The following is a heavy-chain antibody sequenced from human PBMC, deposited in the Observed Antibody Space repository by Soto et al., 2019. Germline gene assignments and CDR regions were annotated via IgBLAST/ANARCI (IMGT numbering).Heavy chain of an antibody. CDR3: ARPPNYYDRSGYYGY. CDR2: ISSSSSYI. CDR1: GFTFSSYS. J-gene: IGHJ4*02. V-gene: IGHV3-21*01. Sequence: EVQLVESGGGLVKPGGSQRLSCAASGFTFSSYSMNWVRQAPGKGLEWVSSISSSSSYIYYADSVKGRFTISRDNAKNSLYRQMNILRAEDTAVYYCARPPNYYDRSGYYGYWGQGTLVTGSS. D-gene: IGHD3-22*01.